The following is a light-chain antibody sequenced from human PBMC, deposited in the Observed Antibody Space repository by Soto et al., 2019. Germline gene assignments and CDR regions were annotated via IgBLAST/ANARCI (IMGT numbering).Light chain of an antibody. V-gene: IGKV3-11*01. Sequence: IVLTQSPATLSLSPGERATLSCRASQSVSSYSAWYQQKPGQAPRLLIYDASNRATGIPARFSGSGSGTDFTLTISSLEPEDFAVYYCQQRSNWPRTFGQGTKV. CDR1: QSVSSY. CDR2: DAS. J-gene: IGKJ1*01. CDR3: QQRSNWPRT.